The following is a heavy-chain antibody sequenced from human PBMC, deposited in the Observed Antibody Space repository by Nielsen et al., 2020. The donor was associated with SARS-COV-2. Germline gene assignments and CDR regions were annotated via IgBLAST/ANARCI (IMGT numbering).Heavy chain of an antibody. V-gene: IGHV2-70*11. D-gene: IGHD3-22*01. Sequence: SGPTLAKLTQICTHKGTFSGSPLTTSGMCVSWIGQRTGRALEWLARIDWDEDTYYTTSLKTRLAISKDTSKNQVILTMTNVDPADTATYYCARQNLYDSGGYYAFYSDHWGQGAPVTVSS. CDR2: IDWDEDT. CDR1: GSPLTTSGMC. J-gene: IGHJ4*02. CDR3: ARQNLYDSGGYYAFYSDH.